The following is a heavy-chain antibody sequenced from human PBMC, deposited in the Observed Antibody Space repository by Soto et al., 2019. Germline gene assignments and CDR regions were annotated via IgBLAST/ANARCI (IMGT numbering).Heavy chain of an antibody. Sequence: PGGSLRLSCAASGFTFSSYSMNWVRQAPGKGLEWVSSISSSSSYIYYADSVKGRFTISRDNAKNSLYLQMNSLRAEDTAVYYCARVISVGYSYGYRENYYYYYGMDVWGQGTTVTV. V-gene: IGHV3-21*01. CDR2: ISSSSSYI. D-gene: IGHD5-18*01. CDR3: ARVISVGYSYGYRENYYYYYGMDV. CDR1: GFTFSSYS. J-gene: IGHJ6*02.